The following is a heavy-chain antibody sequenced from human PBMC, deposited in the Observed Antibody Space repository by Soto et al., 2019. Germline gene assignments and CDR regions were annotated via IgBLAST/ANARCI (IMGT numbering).Heavy chain of an antibody. CDR3: AKGGAAAGTANDAFDI. D-gene: IGHD6-13*01. Sequence: GGSLRLSCAASEFTFSTYPMHWVRQAPGKGLEWVAVISHDGGNKYYADSMKGRFTISRDNSKNTLYLQMNSLRAEDTAVYYCAKGGAAAGTANDAFDIWGQGTMVTVSS. V-gene: IGHV3-30-3*01. CDR2: ISHDGGNK. CDR1: EFTFSTYP. J-gene: IGHJ3*02.